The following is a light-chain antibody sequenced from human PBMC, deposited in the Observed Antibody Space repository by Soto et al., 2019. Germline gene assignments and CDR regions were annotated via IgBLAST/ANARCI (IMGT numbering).Light chain of an antibody. J-gene: IGLJ3*02. CDR2: EVS. Sequence: QSVLTQPASVSGSPGQSITISCTGTTSDVGHNYVSWYQQHAGKVPKLIIYEVSNRPSGVSTRFSGSKSGNTASLTISGLQAEDEDDYYCSSYPSSGVFGGGTKLTVL. V-gene: IGLV2-14*01. CDR3: SSYPSSGV. CDR1: TSDVGHNY.